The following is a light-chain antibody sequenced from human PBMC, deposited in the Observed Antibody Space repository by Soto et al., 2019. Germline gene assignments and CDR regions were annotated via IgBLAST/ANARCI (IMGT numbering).Light chain of an antibody. CDR1: SSNIGAGYD. CDR3: PSYDSSRSPYV. J-gene: IGLJ1*01. CDR2: GNS. Sequence: QSVLTQPPSVSGAPGQRVTISCTGSSSNIGAGYDVHWYQQLPGTAPKLLIYGNSNRPSGVPDRFSGSKSGTSASLAITGLQAEDESDYYCPSYDSSRSPYVFGTGTKVTVL. V-gene: IGLV1-40*01.